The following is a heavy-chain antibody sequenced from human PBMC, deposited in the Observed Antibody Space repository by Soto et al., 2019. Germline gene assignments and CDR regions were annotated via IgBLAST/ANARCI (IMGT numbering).Heavy chain of an antibody. CDR2: ISGYNGNT. D-gene: IGHD3-3*02. CDR3: ARGIVGRGEMAAVLSYY. Sequence: QVQLVQSGAEVKRPGASVKVSCKASGYDFTNWGLSWVRQAPGQGPEWMGWISGYNGNTNYAQKVQGRATMTTDTFTTTGYMELWGLTSDDTAVYYCARGIVGRGEMAAVLSYYWGQGTLVTVSS. CDR1: GYDFTNWG. V-gene: IGHV1-18*01. J-gene: IGHJ4*02.